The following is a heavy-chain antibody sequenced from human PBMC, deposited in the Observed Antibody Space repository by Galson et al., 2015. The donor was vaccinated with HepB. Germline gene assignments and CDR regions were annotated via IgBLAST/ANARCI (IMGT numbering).Heavy chain of an antibody. CDR3: AKEGPYYYGSGSYSGLHYYGMDV. Sequence: SLRLSCAASGFTFDDYAMHWVRQAPGKGLEWVSGITWNSGTIGYADSMKGRFTISRDNAKNSLYLQMNSLRTEDTAIYYCAKEGPYYYGSGSYSGLHYYGMDVWGQGTTVTVSS. J-gene: IGHJ6*02. D-gene: IGHD3-10*01. V-gene: IGHV3-9*01. CDR1: GFTFDDYA. CDR2: ITWNSGTI.